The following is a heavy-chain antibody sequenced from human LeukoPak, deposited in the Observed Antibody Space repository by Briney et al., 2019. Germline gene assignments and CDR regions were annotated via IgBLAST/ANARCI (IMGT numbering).Heavy chain of an antibody. CDR1: GFTISTYN. D-gene: IGHD3-9*01. J-gene: IGHJ5*02. V-gene: IGHV3-21*01. CDR3: ARDSAWGYYDILTGPQSWFDP. Sequence: GGSLRLSCAASGFTISTYNMNWVRQAPGKGLEWVSSITTSTSYIYYADSVKGRFTISRDNAKNSLYLQMNNLRAEDTAVYYCARDSAWGYYDILTGPQSWFDPWGQGTLVTVSS. CDR2: ITTSTSYI.